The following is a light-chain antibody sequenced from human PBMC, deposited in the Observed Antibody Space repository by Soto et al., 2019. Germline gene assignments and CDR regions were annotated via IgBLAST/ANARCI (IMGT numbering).Light chain of an antibody. CDR1: QTISSW. CDR2: KAS. J-gene: IGKJ1*01. Sequence: DIQMTQSPSTLSGSVGDRVTITCRASQTISSWLAWYQQKPGKAPKLLIYKASTLKSGVPSRFSGSGSGTEVTLTISSLQPDEFATYYCQHYNSDAEAFGQGTKVALK. CDR3: QHYNSDAEA. V-gene: IGKV1-5*03.